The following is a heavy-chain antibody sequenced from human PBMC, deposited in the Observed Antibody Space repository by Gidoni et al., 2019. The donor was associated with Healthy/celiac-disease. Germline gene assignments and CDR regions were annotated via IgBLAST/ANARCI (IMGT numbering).Heavy chain of an antibody. CDR1: GFPFDDYA. V-gene: IGHV3-9*01. J-gene: IGHJ4*02. D-gene: IGHD3-22*01. CDR2: ISWNSGSI. CDR3: AKSRYYDSSGYLDY. Sequence: VQLVASGGGLVQPGRSLRLSCAASGFPFDDYAMHWVRQAPGKGLEWVSGISWNSGSIGEADSVKGRFTISRDNAKKSLYLKMNRLRAEDTALYYCAKSRYYDSSGYLDYWGQGTLVTVSS.